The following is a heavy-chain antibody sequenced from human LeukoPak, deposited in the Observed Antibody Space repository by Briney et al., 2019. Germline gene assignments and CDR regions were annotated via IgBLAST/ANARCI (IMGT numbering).Heavy chain of an antibody. CDR2: IDSGTSTT. J-gene: IGHJ4*02. D-gene: IGHD1-26*01. CDR3: TKNGKILGY. Sequence: GGSLRLSCVGSGYTFSGFEMNWVRQAPGKGLEWIAYIDSGTSTTYYADTVKGRFTISRDNARNSLYLQMDSLRREDTALYYCTKNGKILGYWGQGTLVTVSS. CDR1: GYTFSGFE. V-gene: IGHV3-48*03.